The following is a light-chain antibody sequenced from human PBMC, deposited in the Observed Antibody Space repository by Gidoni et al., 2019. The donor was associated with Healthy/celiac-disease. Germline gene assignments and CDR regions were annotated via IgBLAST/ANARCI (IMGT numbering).Light chain of an antibody. CDR3: QSYDSSNQV. CDR1: RGSIASNS. V-gene: IGLV6-57*02. CDR2: EDN. Sequence: FMLTQPPSVSESPRTTVTISCTGSRGSIASNSVQWYQQRPGSAPTTVIYEDNQRPSGVPDRFSCSIDSSSNSASLTISGLKTEDEADYYCQSYDSSNQVFGSGTKVTVL. J-gene: IGLJ6*01.